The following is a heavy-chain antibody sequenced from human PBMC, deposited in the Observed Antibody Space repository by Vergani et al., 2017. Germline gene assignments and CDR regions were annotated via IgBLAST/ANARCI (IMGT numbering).Heavy chain of an antibody. J-gene: IGHJ4*02. Sequence: QVQLQQWGAGLLKPSETLSLTCAVYGGSFSGYYWSWIRQPPGKGLEWSGEINHSGSTNYNPSLKSRVTISVDTSKNQFSLKLSSVTAADTAVYYCARTSGGIGTKENDYWGQGTLVTVSS. CDR3: ARTSGGIGTKENDY. D-gene: IGHD3-10*01. V-gene: IGHV4-34*01. CDR2: INHSGST. CDR1: GGSFSGYY.